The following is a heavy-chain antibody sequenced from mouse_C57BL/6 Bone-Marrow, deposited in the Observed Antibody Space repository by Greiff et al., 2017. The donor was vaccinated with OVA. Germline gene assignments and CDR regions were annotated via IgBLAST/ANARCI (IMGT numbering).Heavy chain of an antibody. CDR1: GFNFKDDY. J-gene: IGHJ4*01. CDR2: IDPENGDT. D-gene: IGHD6-2*01. CDR3: TTHVSSMDY. Sequence: EVKLQESGAELVRPGASVKLSCTASGFNFKDDYMHWVKQRPEQGLEWVGWIDPENGDTEYASNFQGKATITADTSSTTAYLQLSSLTSEDTAVYYWTTHVSSMDYWGQGTSVTVSS. V-gene: IGHV14-4*01.